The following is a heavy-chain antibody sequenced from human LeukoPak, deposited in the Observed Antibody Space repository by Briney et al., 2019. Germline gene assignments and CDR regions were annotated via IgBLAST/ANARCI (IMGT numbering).Heavy chain of an antibody. Sequence: GGSLRLSCAASGFTFSSYSMNWVRQAPGKGLEWVSSISSSSSYIYYADSVKGRFTISRDNAKNSLYLQMSSLRAEDTAVYYCASAVPMNAFDIWGQGTMVTVSS. V-gene: IGHV3-21*01. D-gene: IGHD3-22*01. J-gene: IGHJ3*02. CDR3: ASAVPMNAFDI. CDR1: GFTFSSYS. CDR2: ISSSSSYI.